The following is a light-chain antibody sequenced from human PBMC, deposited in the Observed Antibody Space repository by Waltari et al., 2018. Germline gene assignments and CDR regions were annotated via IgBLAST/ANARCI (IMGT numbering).Light chain of an antibody. CDR1: SSDVGGYNY. CDR2: EVN. CDR3: TSYAGSHNWV. J-gene: IGLJ2*01. V-gene: IGLV2-8*01. Sequence: QSALTQPPSASGSPGQSVPISCTGTSSDVGGYNYVSWYQHHPGKAPKLKISEVNKRPSGVPDRFSGSKSGNTASLTVSGLQADDEADYYCTSYAGSHNWVFGGGTKLTVL.